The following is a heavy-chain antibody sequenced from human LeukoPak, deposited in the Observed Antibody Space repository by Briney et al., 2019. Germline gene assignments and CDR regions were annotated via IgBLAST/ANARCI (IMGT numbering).Heavy chain of an antibody. CDR1: GGTFSSYA. CDR3: ARGRTVTNDFDL. CDR2: IIPIFGTA. J-gene: IGHJ2*01. V-gene: IGHV1-69*13. Sequence: SVKVSCKASGGTFSSYAISCVRQAPGQGLEWMGGIIPIFGTANYAQKFQGRVTITADESTSTAYMELSSLRSEDTAVYYCARGRTVTNDFDLWGRGTLLTVSS. D-gene: IGHD4-17*01.